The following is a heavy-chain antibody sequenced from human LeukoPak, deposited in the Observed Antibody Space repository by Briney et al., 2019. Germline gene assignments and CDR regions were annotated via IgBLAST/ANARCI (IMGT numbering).Heavy chain of an antibody. CDR2: IYTSGST. CDR1: GGSISSYY. D-gene: IGHD5-12*01. J-gene: IGHJ4*02. CDR3: ARGGYSGKDYSN. Sequence: SETLSLTCTVSGGSISSYYWSWIRQPAGKGLEWIGRIYTSGSTNYNPSLKSRVTISVDTSKNQFSLNLSSVTAADTAVYYCARGGYSGKDYSNWGQGTLVTVSS. V-gene: IGHV4-4*07.